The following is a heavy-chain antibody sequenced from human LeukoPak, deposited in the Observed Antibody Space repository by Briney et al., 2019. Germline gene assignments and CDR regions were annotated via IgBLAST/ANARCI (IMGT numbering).Heavy chain of an antibody. Sequence: SETLSLTCTASGGSISSSSFYWGWIRQPPGKGLEWIGSIYYSGSTYYNPSLKSRVTISVDTSKNQFSLKLSSVTAADTAVYYWARECPYDFWSGYYREGHYFDYWGQGTLVTVSS. CDR2: IYYSGST. D-gene: IGHD3-3*01. V-gene: IGHV4-39*07. J-gene: IGHJ4*02. CDR3: ARECPYDFWSGYYREGHYFDY. CDR1: GGSISSSSFY.